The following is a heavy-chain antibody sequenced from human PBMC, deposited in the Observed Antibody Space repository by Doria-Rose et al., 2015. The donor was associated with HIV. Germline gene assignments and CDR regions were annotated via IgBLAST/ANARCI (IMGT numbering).Heavy chain of an antibody. D-gene: IGHD6-13*01. CDR3: ASPSSTTTVYSLDY. V-gene: IGHV4-39*01. J-gene: IGHJ4*02. CDR1: TGSYY. CDR2: IYYSGST. Sequence: TGSYYWVWIRQPPGKGLEWVGTIYYSGSTYYNPSLKSRVTMSVDTSKNQFSLGLSSVTATDTAVYYCASPSSTTTVYSLDYWGQGTLVTVSS.